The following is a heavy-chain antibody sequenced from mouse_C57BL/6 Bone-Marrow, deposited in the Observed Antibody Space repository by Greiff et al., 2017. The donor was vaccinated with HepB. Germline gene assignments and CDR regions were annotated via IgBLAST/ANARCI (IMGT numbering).Heavy chain of an antibody. V-gene: IGHV5-4*01. D-gene: IGHD2-3*01. Sequence: VQLQQSGGGLVKPGGSLKLSCAASGFTFSSYAMSWVRQTPEKRLEWVATISDGGSYTYYPDNVKGRFTISRDNAKNNLYLQMSHLKSEDTAMYYCARVMDGAMDYWGQGTSVTVSS. CDR2: ISDGGSYT. CDR1: GFTFSSYA. CDR3: ARVMDGAMDY. J-gene: IGHJ4*01.